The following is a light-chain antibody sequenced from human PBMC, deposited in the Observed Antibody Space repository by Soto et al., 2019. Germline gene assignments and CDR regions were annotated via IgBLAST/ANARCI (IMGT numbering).Light chain of an antibody. J-gene: IGLJ2*01. CDR2: DTS. Sequence: QAVVTQEPSLTVSPGGTVTLTCGSSTGAVTSGHYPYWFQQKPGQAPRTLIYDTSNKHSWTPARFSGSLLGGKAALTLSGAQPEDEAEYYCLLSDRGAYVVFGGGTQLTVL. V-gene: IGLV7-46*01. CDR3: LLSDRGAYVV. CDR1: TGAVTSGHY.